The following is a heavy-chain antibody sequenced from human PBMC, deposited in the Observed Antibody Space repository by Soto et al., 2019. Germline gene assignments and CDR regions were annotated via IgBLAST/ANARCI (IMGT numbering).Heavy chain of an antibody. CDR3: ARVGGYCTNGVCYLGILAY. CDR1: GGSISSYY. J-gene: IGHJ4*02. CDR2: IYYSGST. D-gene: IGHD2-8*01. V-gene: IGHV4-59*01. Sequence: SETLSLTCTVSGGSISSYYWSWIRQPPGKGLEWIGYIYYSGSTNYNPSLKSRVTISVDTSKNQFSLKLSSVTAADTAVYYCARVGGYCTNGVCYLGILAYWGQGTLVTVSS.